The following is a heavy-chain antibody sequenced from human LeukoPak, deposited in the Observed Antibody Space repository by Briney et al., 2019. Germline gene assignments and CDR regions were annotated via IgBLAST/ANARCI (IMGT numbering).Heavy chain of an antibody. D-gene: IGHD3-3*01. Sequence: ASVKVSCKASGYTFTGYYMHWVRQAPGQGLEWMGWINHNSGGTNYAQKFQGRVTMTRDTSISTAYMELSRLRSDDTAVYYCARDITVFWSGYYTYFDYWGQGTLVTVSS. J-gene: IGHJ4*02. CDR1: GYTFTGYY. V-gene: IGHV1-2*02. CDR2: INHNSGGT. CDR3: ARDITVFWSGYYTYFDY.